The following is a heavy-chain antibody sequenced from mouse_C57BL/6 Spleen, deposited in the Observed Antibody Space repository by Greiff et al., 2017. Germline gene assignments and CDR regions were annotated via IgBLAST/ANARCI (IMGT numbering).Heavy chain of an antibody. J-gene: IGHJ4*01. V-gene: IGHV1-82*01. CDR1: GYAFSSSW. Sequence: QVQLKESGPELVKPGASVKISCKASGYAFSSSWMNWVKQRPGKGLEWIGRIYPGDGDTNSNGKFKGKATLTADKSSSTAYMQLSSLTSEDSAVYFCARLGIYYDYDEDAMDYWGQGTSVTVSS. D-gene: IGHD2-4*01. CDR2: IYPGDGDT. CDR3: ARLGIYYDYDEDAMDY.